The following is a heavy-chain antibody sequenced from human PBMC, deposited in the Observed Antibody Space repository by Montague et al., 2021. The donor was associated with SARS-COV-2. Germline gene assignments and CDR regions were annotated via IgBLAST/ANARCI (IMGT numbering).Heavy chain of an antibody. CDR1: AGAIRDTDYF. J-gene: IGHJ5*02. CDR2: IYYSGTT. D-gene: IGHD3-16*01. Sequence: SETLSLTCTVSAGAIRDTDYFWGWIRQPPGKGLEWIGSIYYSGTTYHNPSLKSRVTISVDTSKNQFSLKLSSVTAADTAVYFCARHRDNLGSLNWFAPRGQGTLVTVSS. V-gene: IGHV4-39*01. CDR3: ARHRDNLGSLNWFAP.